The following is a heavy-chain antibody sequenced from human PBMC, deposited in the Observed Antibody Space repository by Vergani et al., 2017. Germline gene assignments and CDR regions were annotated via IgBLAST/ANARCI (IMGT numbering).Heavy chain of an antibody. CDR1: GGTFSSYA. CDR3: ATDPYYDSSGQNRWGYFDY. V-gene: IGHV1-69*01. CDR2: IIPIFGTA. Sequence: QVQLVQSGAEVKKPGSSVKVSCKASGGTFSSYAISWVRQAPGQGLEWMGGIIPIFGTANYAQKFQGRVTITADESTSTAYMELSSLRSEDTAVYYCATDPYYDSSGQNRWGYFDYWGQGTLVTVSS. D-gene: IGHD3-22*01. J-gene: IGHJ4*02.